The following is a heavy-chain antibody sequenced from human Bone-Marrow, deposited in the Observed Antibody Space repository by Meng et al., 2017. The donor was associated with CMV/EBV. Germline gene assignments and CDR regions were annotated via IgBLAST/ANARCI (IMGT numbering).Heavy chain of an antibody. CDR1: GFTFSDYY. V-gene: IGHV3-11*01. Sequence: GESLKIACVASGFTFSDYYMSWIRQAPGKGLEWVSYISSSGSTIYYADSVKGRFTSSRDNAKNSLYLQTNSLRAEDTAVYYCARAPNRRGHAFDIWGQGTMVTVSS. CDR3: ARAPNRRGHAFDI. J-gene: IGHJ3*02. D-gene: IGHD2/OR15-2a*01. CDR2: ISSSGSTI.